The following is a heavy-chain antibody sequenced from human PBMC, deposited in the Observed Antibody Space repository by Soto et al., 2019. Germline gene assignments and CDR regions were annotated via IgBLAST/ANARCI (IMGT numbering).Heavy chain of an antibody. D-gene: IGHD6-13*01. CDR3: ARDITAAGPFDAFDI. J-gene: IGHJ3*02. V-gene: IGHV1-46*01. CDR1: GYTFTSYY. CDR2: INPSGGST. Sequence: ASVKVSCKASGYTFTSYYMHWVRQAPGQGLEWMGIINPSGGSTSYAQKFQGRVTITADKSTSTAYMELSSLRSEDTAVYYCARDITAAGPFDAFDIWGQGTMVTVSS.